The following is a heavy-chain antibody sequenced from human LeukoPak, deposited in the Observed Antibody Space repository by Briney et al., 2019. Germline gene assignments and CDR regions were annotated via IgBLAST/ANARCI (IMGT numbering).Heavy chain of an antibody. J-gene: IGHJ4*02. Sequence: GASVEVSCKASGYTFTGYYMHWVRQAPGQGLEWMGWINPNSGGTNYAQKFQGRVTMTRDTSISTAYMELSRLRSDDTAVYYCARVAVVPAARYSDYFDYWGQGTLVTVSS. CDR1: GYTFTGYY. CDR3: ARVAVVPAARYSDYFDY. V-gene: IGHV1-2*02. CDR2: INPNSGGT. D-gene: IGHD2-2*01.